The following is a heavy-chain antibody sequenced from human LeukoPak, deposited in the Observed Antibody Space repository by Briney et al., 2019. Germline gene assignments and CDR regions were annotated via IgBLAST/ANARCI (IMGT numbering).Heavy chain of an antibody. Sequence: ASVKVSCKASGYTFTSYGISWVRQAPGQGLEWMGWISAYNGNTNYAQKLQGRVTMTTDTSTSTAYMELRSLRSDDTAVYYCARGSGYCSSTSCYYYYYYMDVWGKGTTVTISS. CDR3: ARGSGYCSSTSCYYYYYYMDV. D-gene: IGHD2-2*01. V-gene: IGHV1-18*01. CDR2: ISAYNGNT. J-gene: IGHJ6*03. CDR1: GYTFTSYG.